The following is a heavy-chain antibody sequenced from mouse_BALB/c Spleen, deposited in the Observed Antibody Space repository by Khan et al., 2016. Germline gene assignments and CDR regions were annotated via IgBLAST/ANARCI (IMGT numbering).Heavy chain of an antibody. CDR3: APYGRGFAC. J-gene: IGHJ3*01. CDR1: GFNIKDTY. D-gene: IGHD1-2*01. Sequence: VQLKESGAELVKPGASVKLSCTASGFNIKDTYMHWLKQRPEQGLEWIGRIDPANSNTIYDPKFQGKATITSDTSSTTAYLQLSSLTSEDTAVCDSAPYGRGFACWVQGTLVTVSS. CDR2: IDPANSNT. V-gene: IGHV14-3*02.